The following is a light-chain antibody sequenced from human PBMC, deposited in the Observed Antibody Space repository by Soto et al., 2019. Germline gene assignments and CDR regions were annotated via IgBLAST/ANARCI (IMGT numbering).Light chain of an antibody. CDR3: QQYSNWPRT. J-gene: IGKJ1*01. Sequence: EIVLTQSPGTLSLSPGDRATLSCRASQSVSSSYLAWYQQKPGQPPRLLIYGASTRATDFPARFSGSGSGTEFTLTISSLQSEDFAVYYCQQYSNWPRTFGQGTKVE. CDR1: QSVSSSY. CDR2: GAS. V-gene: IGKV3-15*01.